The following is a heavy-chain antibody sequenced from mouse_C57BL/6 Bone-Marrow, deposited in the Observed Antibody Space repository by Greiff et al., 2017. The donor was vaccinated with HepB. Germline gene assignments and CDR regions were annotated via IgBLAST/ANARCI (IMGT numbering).Heavy chain of an antibody. V-gene: IGHV5-9*01. J-gene: IGHJ2*01. CDR1: GFTFSSYT. CDR3: ASLMYYFDY. CDR2: ISGGGGNT. Sequence: DVKLVESGGGLVKPGGSLKLSCAASGFTFSSYTMSWVRQTPEKRLEWVATISGGGGNTYYPDSVKGRFTISRDNAKNTLYLQMSSLRSEDTALYYCASLMYYFDYWGQGTTLTVSS.